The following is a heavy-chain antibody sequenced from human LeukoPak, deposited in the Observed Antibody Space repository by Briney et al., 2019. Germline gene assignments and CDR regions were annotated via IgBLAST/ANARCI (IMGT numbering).Heavy chain of an antibody. Sequence: ASVKVSCKASGYTFTVYYMHWVRQAPGQGVEWMGWINPNSGGTNYAQKFQGRVTITRDTSISTAYMELSRLRSGDTAVYYCARDRGPFVVVTRGGYFDYWGQGTLVTVSS. D-gene: IGHD2-21*02. V-gene: IGHV1-2*02. J-gene: IGHJ4*02. CDR2: INPNSGGT. CDR1: GYTFTVYY. CDR3: ARDRGPFVVVTRGGYFDY.